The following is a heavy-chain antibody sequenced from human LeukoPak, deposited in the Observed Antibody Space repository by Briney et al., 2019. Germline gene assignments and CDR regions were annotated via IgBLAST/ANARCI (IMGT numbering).Heavy chain of an antibody. J-gene: IGHJ5*02. CDR2: VTSYNGDT. CDR1: GYTFNNYG. D-gene: IGHD3-9*01. V-gene: IGHV1-18*01. Sequence: ASVKVSCKASGYTFNNYGISWVRQAPGQGLEWMGWVTSYNGDTNYAQKFQGRVTMSTDTSTSTAYMELKSLRFDDTAIYYCAKDWHILTGRNCFDPWGQGTLVTVSS. CDR3: AKDWHILTGRNCFDP.